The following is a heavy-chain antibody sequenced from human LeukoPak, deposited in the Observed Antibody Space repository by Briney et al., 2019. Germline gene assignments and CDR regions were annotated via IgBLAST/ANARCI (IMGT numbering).Heavy chain of an antibody. CDR1: GFTFSSYS. J-gene: IGHJ4*02. D-gene: IGHD6-13*01. CDR2: ISSSSSYI. Sequence: GGSLRLSRAASGFTFSSYSMNWVRQAPGKGLEWVSSISSSSSYIYYADSVKGRFTISRDNAKNSLYLQMNSLRAEDTAVYYCARDFGAAGSFDYWGQGTLVTVSS. CDR3: ARDFGAAGSFDY. V-gene: IGHV3-21*01.